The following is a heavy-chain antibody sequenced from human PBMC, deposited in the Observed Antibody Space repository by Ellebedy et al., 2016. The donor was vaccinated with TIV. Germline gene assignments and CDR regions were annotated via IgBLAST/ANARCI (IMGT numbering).Heavy chain of an antibody. J-gene: IGHJ4*02. CDR1: GYTFTGYY. V-gene: IGHV1-46*04. CDR3: AREVPNWGCDY. D-gene: IGHD7-27*01. Sequence: AASVKVSCKASGYTFTGYYMHWVRQAPGQGLEWMGIINPSGGSTSYAQKLQGRVTMTRDTSTSTVYMELSSLRSEDTAVYYCAREVPNWGCDYWGQGTLVTVSS. CDR2: INPSGGST.